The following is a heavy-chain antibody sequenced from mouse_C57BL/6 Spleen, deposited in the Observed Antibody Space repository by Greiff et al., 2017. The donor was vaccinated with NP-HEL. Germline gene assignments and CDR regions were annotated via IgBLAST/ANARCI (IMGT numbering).Heavy chain of an antibody. Sequence: EVKLVESGGGLVKPGGSLKLSCAASGFTFSSYAMSWVRQTPEKRLEWVATISDGGSYTYYPDNVKGRFTISRDNAKNNLYLQMSHLKSEDTAMYYCARDSNYWYFDVWGTGTTATVSS. V-gene: IGHV5-4*01. D-gene: IGHD2-5*01. CDR3: ARDSNYWYFDV. J-gene: IGHJ1*03. CDR2: ISDGGSYT. CDR1: GFTFSSYA.